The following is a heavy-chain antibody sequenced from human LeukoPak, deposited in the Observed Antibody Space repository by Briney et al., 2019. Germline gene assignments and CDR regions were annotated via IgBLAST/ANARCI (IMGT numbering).Heavy chain of an antibody. CDR1: GFTFSSYS. CDR2: ISTSTSII. J-gene: IGHJ4*02. Sequence: AGGSLRLPCAASGFTFSSYSMNWVRQAPGKGLEWISYISTSTSIIYYADSVKGRFTISRDNAKNSLYLQMNSLRAEDTAVYYCARDKMSSSWYCDSWGQGTLVTVSS. V-gene: IGHV3-48*04. D-gene: IGHD6-13*01. CDR3: ARDKMSSSWYCDS.